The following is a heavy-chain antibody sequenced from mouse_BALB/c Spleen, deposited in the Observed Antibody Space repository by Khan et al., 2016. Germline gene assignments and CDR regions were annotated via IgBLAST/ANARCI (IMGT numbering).Heavy chain of an antibody. CDR2: ISYRGST. Sequence: EVKLEASGPGLVTPSQSLSFTCPVIGYSSTSGYALNWIRQFPGNKLEWKGYISYRGSTREKRSHRSRISTNRVISKNQLFLQLNSVTTEDTATYYHAHQYLCRLDYLSHGTTLSAS. CDR3: AHQYLCRLDY. V-gene: IGHV3-2*02. D-gene: IGHD6-2*01. CDR1: GYSSTSGYA. J-gene: IGHJ2*01.